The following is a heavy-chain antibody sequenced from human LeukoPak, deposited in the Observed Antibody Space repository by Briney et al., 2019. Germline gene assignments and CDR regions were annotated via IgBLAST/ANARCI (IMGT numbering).Heavy chain of an antibody. CDR3: ARVPGRYCSSTSCYRYFDY. J-gene: IGHJ4*02. V-gene: IGHV1-18*03. CDR1: GYTFTSYD. CDR2: ISAYNGNT. Sequence: ASVKVFCKASGYTFTSYDISWVRQAPGQGLEWMGWISAYNGNTNYAQKLQGRVTMTTDTSTSTAYMELRRLRSDDMSVYYCARVPGRYCSSTSCYRYFDYWGQGTLVTVSS. D-gene: IGHD2-2*01.